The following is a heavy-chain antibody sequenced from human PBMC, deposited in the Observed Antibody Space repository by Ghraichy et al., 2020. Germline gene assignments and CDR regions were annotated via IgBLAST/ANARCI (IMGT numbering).Heavy chain of an antibody. CDR3: ARLAAAATQDYYGMDV. J-gene: IGHJ6*02. Sequence: SETLSLTCAVSGGSISSSNWWSWVRQPPGKGLEWIGEIYHSGSTNYNPSLKSRVTISVDKSKNQFSLKLSSVTAADTAVYYCARLAAAATQDYYGMDVWGQGTTVTVSS. D-gene: IGHD6-13*01. V-gene: IGHV4-4*02. CDR2: IYHSGST. CDR1: GGSISSSNW.